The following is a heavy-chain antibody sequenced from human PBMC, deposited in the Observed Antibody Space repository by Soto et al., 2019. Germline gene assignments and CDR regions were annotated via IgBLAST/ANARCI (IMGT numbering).Heavy chain of an antibody. D-gene: IGHD4-17*01. CDR3: AKDNGDSSYNYYGMDV. CDR1: EGTFSSYG. CDR2: FIPIFTVS. V-gene: IGHV1-69*12. J-gene: IGHJ6*02. Sequence: QVHLVQSGAEVKKSGSSVKVSCKASEGTFSSYGINWVRQAPGQGLEWMGRFIPIFTVSDLAQKFQDRVTITAEESKGTAYMELSSLRSDDTAVYYCAKDNGDSSYNYYGMDVWGQGTAVTVSS.